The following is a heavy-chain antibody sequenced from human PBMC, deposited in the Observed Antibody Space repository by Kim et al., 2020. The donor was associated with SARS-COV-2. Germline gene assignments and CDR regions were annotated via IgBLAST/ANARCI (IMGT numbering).Heavy chain of an antibody. V-gene: IGHV3-33*01. CDR3: ARDQGGSGATMDV. J-gene: IGHJ6*02. Sequence: YADSVKGRFTISRDNSKNTLYLQMNSLRAEDTAVYYCARDQGGSGATMDVWGQGTTVTVSS. D-gene: IGHD3-10*01.